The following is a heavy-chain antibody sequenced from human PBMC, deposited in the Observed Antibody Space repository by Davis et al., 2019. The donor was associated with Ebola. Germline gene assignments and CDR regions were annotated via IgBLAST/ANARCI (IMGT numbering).Heavy chain of an antibody. Sequence: PGGSLRLSCAASGFTFSSYAMHWVRQAPGKGLEWVAVISYDGSNKYYADSVKGRFTISRDNSKNTLYLQMNSLRAEDTAVYYCARDPGITGTWKWVYYFDYWGQGTLVTVSS. CDR3: ARDPGITGTWKWVYYFDY. D-gene: IGHD1-7*01. CDR1: GFTFSSYA. V-gene: IGHV3-30-3*01. CDR2: ISYDGSNK. J-gene: IGHJ4*02.